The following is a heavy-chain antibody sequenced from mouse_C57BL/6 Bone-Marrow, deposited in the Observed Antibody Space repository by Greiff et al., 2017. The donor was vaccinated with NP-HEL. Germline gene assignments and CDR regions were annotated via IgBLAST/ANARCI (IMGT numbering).Heavy chain of an antibody. CDR2: IYPRSGNT. D-gene: IGHD3-2*02. J-gene: IGHJ2*01. CDR3: ARWETAQATWVYYFDY. CDR1: GYTFTSYG. V-gene: IGHV1-81*01. Sequence: QVQLQQSGAELARPGASVKLSCKASGYTFTSYGISWVKQRTGQGLEWIGEIYPRSGNTYYNEKFKGKATLTADKSSSTAYMELRSLTSEDSAVYFCARWETAQATWVYYFDYWGQGTTLTVSS.